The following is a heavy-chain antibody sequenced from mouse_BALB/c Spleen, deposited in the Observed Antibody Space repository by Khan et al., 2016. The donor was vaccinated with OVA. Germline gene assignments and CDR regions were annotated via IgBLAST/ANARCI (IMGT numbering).Heavy chain of an antibody. V-gene: IGHV5-6-3*01. CDR3: ARMARTIN. Sequence: EVELVESGGGLVQPGGSLKLSCAASGFTFSSYGMSWVRQTPDKRLELVATINSNGGSTYYPDSVKGRFTISRDTAKNTLYMQMSSLKSEDTASDYFARMARTINWGQGTTLTVSS. CDR2: INSNGGST. CDR1: GFTFSSYG. J-gene: IGHJ2*01.